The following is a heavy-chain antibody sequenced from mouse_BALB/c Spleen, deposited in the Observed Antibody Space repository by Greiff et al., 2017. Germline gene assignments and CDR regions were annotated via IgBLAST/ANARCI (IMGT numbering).Heavy chain of an antibody. CDR1: GFSLTSYG. CDR3: ARNGGTYYGNYGAMDY. CDR2: IWSGGST. D-gene: IGHD2-10*01. V-gene: IGHV2-2*02. Sequence: VQLQQSGPGLVQPSQSLSITCTVSGFSLTSYGVHWVRQSPGKGLEWLGVIWSGGSTDYNAAFISRLSISKDNSKSQVFFKMNSLQANDTAIYYCARNGGTYYGNYGAMDYWGQGTSVTVSS. J-gene: IGHJ4*01.